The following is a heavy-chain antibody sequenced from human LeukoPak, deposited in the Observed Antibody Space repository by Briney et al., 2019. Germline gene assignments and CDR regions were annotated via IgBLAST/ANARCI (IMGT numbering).Heavy chain of an antibody. CDR1: GVSASSDY. CDR2: IYIGGST. CDR3: ARIPPGFGESIDY. J-gene: IGHJ4*02. D-gene: IGHD3-10*01. V-gene: IGHV3-53*01. Sequence: PGGCLSLSCAVSGVSASSDYMSCGRQAPGGGLGWGSVIYIGGSTYYVDSVKGRFTISRDNSKNTLYLQMNSLRAEDTAVYYCARIPPGFGESIDYWGQGTLVTVSS.